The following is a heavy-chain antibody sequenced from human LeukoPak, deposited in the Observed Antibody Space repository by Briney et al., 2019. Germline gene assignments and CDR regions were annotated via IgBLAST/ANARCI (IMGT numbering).Heavy chain of an antibody. CDR3: AKADATIGGAFDI. Sequence: GGSLRLSCAAPGFIFKNYAMSWVRQAPGKGLEWVSSISGTSDTTRYGDSVRGRFTTSRDNPRNTLYLQMNSLRVDDTAVYYCAKADATIGGAFDIWGQGTMVTVSS. D-gene: IGHD3-3*01. J-gene: IGHJ3*02. V-gene: IGHV3-23*01. CDR2: ISGTSDTT. CDR1: GFIFKNYA.